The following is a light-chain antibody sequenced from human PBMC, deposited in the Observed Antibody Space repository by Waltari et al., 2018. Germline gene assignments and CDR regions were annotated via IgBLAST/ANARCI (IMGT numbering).Light chain of an antibody. V-gene: IGKV1-5*03. CDR1: QSIANW. J-gene: IGKJ1*01. CDR3: LRYDSYVWK. Sequence: DIPMTQSPSTLSASVGEAVPITCRASQSIANWLAWYQQKPGTAPKLLIYKASTLESGVPSRFRGSASGTEFTLTISSLQPDDFATYYCLRYDSYVWKFGQGTKVEIK. CDR2: KAS.